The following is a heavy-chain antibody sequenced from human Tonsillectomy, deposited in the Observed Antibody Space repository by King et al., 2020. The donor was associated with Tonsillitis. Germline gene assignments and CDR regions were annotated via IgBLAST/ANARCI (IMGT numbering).Heavy chain of an antibody. CDR2: IYYSGST. D-gene: IGHD5-24*01. CDR3: AGVEMATFYWYFDL. CDR1: GGSISSYS. J-gene: IGHJ2*01. Sequence: QLQESGPGLVKPSETLSLTCTVSGGSISSYSWSWIRQPPGKGLEWIGYIYYSGSTNYNPSLKSRVTISVDTSKNQFSLKLSSVTAADTAVYYCAGVEMATFYWYFDLWGRGTLVTVSS. V-gene: IGHV4-59*01.